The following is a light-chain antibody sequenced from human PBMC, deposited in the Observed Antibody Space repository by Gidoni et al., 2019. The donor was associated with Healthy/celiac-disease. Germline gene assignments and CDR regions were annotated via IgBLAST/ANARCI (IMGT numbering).Light chain of an antibody. Sequence: DIVMTQSPDSLAVSLGERATINCKSSQSVLYSSNNKNYLAWYQQKPGQPPKLLIYWASTRGDFTLTISSLQAEDVAVYYCQQYYSTPLTFGGGTKVEIK. CDR1: QSVLYSSNNKNY. CDR3: QQYYSTPLT. CDR2: WAS. J-gene: IGKJ4*01. V-gene: IGKV4-1*01.